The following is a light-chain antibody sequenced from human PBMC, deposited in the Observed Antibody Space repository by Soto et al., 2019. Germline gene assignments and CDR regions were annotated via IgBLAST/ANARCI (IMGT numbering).Light chain of an antibody. V-gene: IGLV2-14*01. J-gene: IGLJ3*02. CDR2: EVS. CDR3: GSYTSSCTTGV. CDR1: TSDVGGYNF. Sequence: QSVLTQPASVSGSPGQSITISCTGTTSDVGGYNFVSWYQQHPGKAPKLMIYEVSNRPSGVSNRFSGSKSGNTASLTISGLLAEDEADYYCGSYTSSCTTGVFGGGTKLTVL.